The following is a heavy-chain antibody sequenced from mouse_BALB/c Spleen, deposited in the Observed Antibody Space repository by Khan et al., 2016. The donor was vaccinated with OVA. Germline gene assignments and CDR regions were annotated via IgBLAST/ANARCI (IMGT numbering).Heavy chain of an antibody. D-gene: IGHD4-1*01. CDR3: ARGNWAY. Sequence: EVQLVESGGGLVQPGGSRKLSCAASGFTFSSFGMHWVRQAPEKGLEWVAYINSGSTTIYYADPVKGRFTISRDNPQNTLFLQMTSLRSEDTAMYYCARGNWAYWGQGTTLTVSS. CDR2: INSGSTTI. V-gene: IGHV5-17*02. J-gene: IGHJ2*01. CDR1: GFTFSSFG.